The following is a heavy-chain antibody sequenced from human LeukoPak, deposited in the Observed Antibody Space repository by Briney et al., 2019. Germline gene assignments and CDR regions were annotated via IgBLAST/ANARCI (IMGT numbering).Heavy chain of an antibody. CDR2: IYYSGST. J-gene: IGHJ4*02. V-gene: IGHV4-59*01. Sequence: SETLSLTCSVSGGSISSYYWSWIRQPPGKGLEGIGYIYYSGSTNYNPPLKSRVTISVDTSKNQFSLKLSSVTAADTAVYCCARVGINYDSSGYHFDYWGQGTLVTVSS. D-gene: IGHD3-22*01. CDR1: GGSISSYY. CDR3: ARVGINYDSSGYHFDY.